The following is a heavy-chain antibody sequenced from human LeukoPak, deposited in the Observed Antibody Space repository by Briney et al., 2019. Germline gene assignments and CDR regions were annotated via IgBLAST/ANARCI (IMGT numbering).Heavy chain of an antibody. CDR1: GGTFSSYA. J-gene: IGHJ6*03. D-gene: IGHD1-26*01. Sequence: SVKVSCMASGGTFSSYAISWVRQAPGQGLEWMGGIIPIFGTANYAQKFQGRVTITADESTSTAYMELSSLRSEDTAVYYCARGSGSYTYYYYYMDVWGKGTTVTISS. CDR3: ARGSGSYTYYYYYMDV. V-gene: IGHV1-69*13. CDR2: IIPIFGTA.